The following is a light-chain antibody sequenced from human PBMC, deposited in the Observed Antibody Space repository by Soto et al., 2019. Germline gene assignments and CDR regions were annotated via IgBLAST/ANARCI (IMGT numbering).Light chain of an antibody. J-gene: IGLJ1*01. CDR3: CSYAGSSTYV. Sequence: SCTGTSSDVGSYNLVSWYQQHPGKAPKLMIYEGSKRPSGVSNRFSGSKSGNTASLTISGLQAEDEADYYCCSYAGSSTYVFGTGTKLTVL. CDR1: SSDVGSYNL. V-gene: IGLV2-23*01. CDR2: EGS.